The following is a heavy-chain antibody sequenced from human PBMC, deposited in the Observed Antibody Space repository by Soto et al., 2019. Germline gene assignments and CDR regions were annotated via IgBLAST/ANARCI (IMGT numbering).Heavy chain of an antibody. V-gene: IGHV1-69*12. J-gene: IGHJ6*02. D-gene: IGHD2-2*01. CDR2: IIPIFGTA. CDR1: GGTFSSYA. Sequence: QVQLVQSGAEVKKPGSSVKVSCKASGGTFSSYAISWVRQAPGQGLEWMGGIIPIFGTANYAQKFQGRVTITAEESTSIAYLEISSLRSEDTAVYYCPRLDCISSSCYYYYYYGMDVWGQGNTVTVSS. CDR3: PRLDCISSSCYYYYYYGMDV.